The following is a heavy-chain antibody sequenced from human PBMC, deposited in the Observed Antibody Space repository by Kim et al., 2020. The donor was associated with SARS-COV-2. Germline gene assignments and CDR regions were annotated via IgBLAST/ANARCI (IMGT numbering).Heavy chain of an antibody. J-gene: IGHJ6*02. CDR3: ARGRSPIFRSSTLSHYGMDV. D-gene: IGHD6-6*01. CDR1: GGSFSGYY. V-gene: IGHV4-34*01. Sequence: SETLSLTCAVYGGSFSGYYWSWIRQPPGKGLEWIGEINHSGSTNYNPSLKSRVTISVDTSKNQFSLKLSSVTAADTAVYYCARGRSPIFRSSTLSHYGMDVWGQGTTVTVSS. CDR2: INHSGST.